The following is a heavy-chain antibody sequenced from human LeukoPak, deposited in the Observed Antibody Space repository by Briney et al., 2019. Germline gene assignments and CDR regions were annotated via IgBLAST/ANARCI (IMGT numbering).Heavy chain of an antibody. J-gene: IGHJ5*02. CDR3: ARARDGYDFWSGYSNQRPNWFDP. CDR2: ISAYNGNT. V-gene: IGHV1-18*01. CDR1: GYTFTSYG. D-gene: IGHD3-3*01. Sequence: EASVKVSCKASGYTFTSYGISWVRQAPGQGLEWMGWISAYNGNTNYAQKLQGRVTMTTDTSTSTAYMELRSLRSDDTAVYYCARARDGYDFWSGYSNQRPNWFDPWGQGTLVTVSS.